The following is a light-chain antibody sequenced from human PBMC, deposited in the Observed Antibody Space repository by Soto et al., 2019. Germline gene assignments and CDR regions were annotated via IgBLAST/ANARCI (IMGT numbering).Light chain of an antibody. CDR3: QQTYSDIS. V-gene: IGKV1-39*01. CDR1: RTINTY. CDR2: GAS. Sequence: DVRMTQSPSSLSASVGDTITITCRASRTINTYLNWFQQKPGEPPILLIYGASTLPDGVPSRFSGSGSGADFTRTISGLQPEDFASYHCQQTYSDISFGGGTKV. J-gene: IGKJ4*01.